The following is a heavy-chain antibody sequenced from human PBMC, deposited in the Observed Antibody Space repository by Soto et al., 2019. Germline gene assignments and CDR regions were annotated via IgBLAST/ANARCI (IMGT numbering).Heavy chain of an antibody. Sequence: SVMLSCTASGGTPSSNAFTYVRQAPGKWLVWMGAINPIFGTTKFAQKFQGRVTITADESTSTAYMDLSSLRSDDTAVYYCAATGTYYYSRGYAYAFDIWGQGTMVTVSS. J-gene: IGHJ3*02. V-gene: IGHV1-69*13. CDR1: GGTPSSNA. CDR3: AATGTYYYSRGYAYAFDI. CDR2: INPIFGTT. D-gene: IGHD3-22*01.